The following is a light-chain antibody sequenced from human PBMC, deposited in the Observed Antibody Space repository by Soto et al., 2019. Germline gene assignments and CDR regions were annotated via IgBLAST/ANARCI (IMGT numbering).Light chain of an antibody. CDR1: SSNIGSNT. CDR2: SNN. J-gene: IGLJ2*01. V-gene: IGLV1-44*01. CDR3: AAWYDSLNGRYVV. Sequence: QSVLTQPPSASGTPGQRVTISCSGSSSNIGSNTVNWYQQLPGTDPKLLIYSNNQRPSGVPDRFSGSKSGTSASLAISGLQSEDEADYYCAAWYDSLNGRYVVFGGGTKLTV.